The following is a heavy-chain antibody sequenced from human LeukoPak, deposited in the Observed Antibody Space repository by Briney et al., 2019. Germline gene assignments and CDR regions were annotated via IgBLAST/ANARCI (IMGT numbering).Heavy chain of an antibody. Sequence: SQTLSLTCPVSGGSISSYYWSWIRQPPGKGLEWIGYSHYSGSTSYNPSLKRRITISVDTSKNQFSRKLSSVPAADTAVYYCASLGGTFDCWGQGTLVTVSS. CDR3: ASLGGTFDC. J-gene: IGHJ4*02. D-gene: IGHD3-16*01. CDR2: SHYSGST. V-gene: IGHV4-59*08. CDR1: GGSISSYY.